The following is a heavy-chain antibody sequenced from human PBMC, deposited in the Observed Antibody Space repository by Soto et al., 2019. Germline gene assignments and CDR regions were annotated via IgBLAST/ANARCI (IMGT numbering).Heavy chain of an antibody. V-gene: IGHV3-64D*06. Sequence: GGSLRLSCSVFGFTFSNYAMHWVRQAPGKGLQYFSSISSNGGSTYYADAVKGRFTISRDNSKNTLYLQMSSLRVEDTAVYYCVKDRYVDYWGQGKLAPVSS. CDR3: VKDRYVDY. CDR2: ISSNGGST. J-gene: IGHJ4*02. CDR1: GFTFSNYA.